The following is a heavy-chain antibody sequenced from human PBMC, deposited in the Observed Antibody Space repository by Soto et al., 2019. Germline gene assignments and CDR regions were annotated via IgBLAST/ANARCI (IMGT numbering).Heavy chain of an antibody. V-gene: IGHV3-23*01. Sequence: EVQLLESRGGLVQPGGSLRVSCAASGFTFSSDAMSWVRQTPGKGLEWVSTISNGGTSIYYAASVKGRFTISRDISMNTLYLQMNSLRVEDTAVYYCAKRGDSTSWYWFDPWGQGTLVTVSS. CDR3: AKRGDSTSWYWFDP. CDR2: ISNGGTSI. CDR1: GFTFSSDA. J-gene: IGHJ5*02. D-gene: IGHD6-13*01.